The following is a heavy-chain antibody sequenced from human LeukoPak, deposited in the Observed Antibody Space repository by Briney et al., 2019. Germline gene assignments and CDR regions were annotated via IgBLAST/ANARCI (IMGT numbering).Heavy chain of an antibody. V-gene: IGHV4-59*12. D-gene: IGHD6-19*01. CDR1: GGSISSYY. Sequence: SETLSLTCTVSGGSISSYYWSWIRKPPGKGLEWIGYIYYSGSTNYNPSLKSRVTISVDTSKNQFSLKLSSVTAADTAVYYCARGGIAVAGNGFDYWGQGTLVTVSS. J-gene: IGHJ4*02. CDR2: IYYSGST. CDR3: ARGGIAVAGNGFDY.